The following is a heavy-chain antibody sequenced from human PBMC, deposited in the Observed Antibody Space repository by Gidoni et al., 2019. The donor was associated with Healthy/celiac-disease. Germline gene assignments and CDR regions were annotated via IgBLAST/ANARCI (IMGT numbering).Heavy chain of an antibody. CDR1: GFTFRSYS. CDR3: AREGGGEYSSSSGMDV. D-gene: IGHD6-6*01. V-gene: IGHV3-21*01. CDR2: ISSSSSYI. J-gene: IGHJ6*02. Sequence: EVQLVESGGGLVKPGGSLRLSCAASGFTFRSYSMNWVRQAPGRGLEWVSSISSSSSYIYYADSVKGRFTISRDNAKNSLYLQMNSLRAEDTAVYYCAREGGGEYSSSSGMDVWGQGTTVTVSS.